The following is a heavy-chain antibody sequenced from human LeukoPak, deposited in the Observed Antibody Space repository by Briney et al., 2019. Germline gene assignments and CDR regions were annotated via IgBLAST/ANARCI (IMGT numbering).Heavy chain of an antibody. Sequence: LSGGSLRLSCAASGVTVSSDYISWVRQAPGKGLEWVSVVYSDGTTNYADSVRGRFSTSRDTYKNTIYLQMNSLRADDTAVYYCARAETAAGSYWGQGTLVTVSA. J-gene: IGHJ4*02. CDR3: ARAETAAGSY. CDR1: GVTVSSDY. V-gene: IGHV3-53*01. CDR2: VYSDGTT. D-gene: IGHD5-18*01.